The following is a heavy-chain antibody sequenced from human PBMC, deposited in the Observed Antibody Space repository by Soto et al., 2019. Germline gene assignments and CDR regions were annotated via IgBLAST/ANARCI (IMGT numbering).Heavy chain of an antibody. CDR3: ARHISTFRYYYYAMDV. Sequence: GESLKISCKGSGYTFTDYWIGWVRQLPGKGLEWMGIIYPGDSDTRYSPSFQGHVTITVDKSTSTAYLQWNTLKASDTAMYYCARHISTFRYYYYAMDVWGQGTTVTVSS. CDR2: IYPGDSDT. J-gene: IGHJ6*02. CDR1: GYTFTDYW. D-gene: IGHD2-2*01. V-gene: IGHV5-51*01.